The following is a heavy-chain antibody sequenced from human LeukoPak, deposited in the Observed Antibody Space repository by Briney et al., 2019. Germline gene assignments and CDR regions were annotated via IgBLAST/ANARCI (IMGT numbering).Heavy chain of an antibody. CDR3: AREILYSYEVDY. D-gene: IGHD5-18*01. J-gene: IGHJ4*02. Sequence: GGSLRLSCAASGFTFSSYGMHWVRQAPGKGLEWGAVIWYDGSNKYCADSVKGRFTISRDNSKNTLYLQMDSLRAEDTAGYYCAREILYSYEVDYWGQGTLVTVSS. CDR2: IWYDGSNK. CDR1: GFTFSSYG. V-gene: IGHV3-33*01.